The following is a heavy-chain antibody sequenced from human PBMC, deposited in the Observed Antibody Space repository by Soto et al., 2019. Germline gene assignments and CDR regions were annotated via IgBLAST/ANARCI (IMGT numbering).Heavy chain of an antibody. V-gene: IGHV3-23*01. Sequence: EVQLLESGGGLVQPGGSLRLSCAASGFTLSSYAMSWVRQAPGKGLEWASAISGSGGTTYYADSVKGRFTISRDTSKNTLYLQMNSPRAEDTAVYYCAKVERYYYDSSGYCSSRLFWGQGTLVTVSS. CDR3: AKVERYYYDSSGYCSSRLF. CDR2: ISGSGGTT. CDR1: GFTLSSYA. D-gene: IGHD3-22*01. J-gene: IGHJ4*02.